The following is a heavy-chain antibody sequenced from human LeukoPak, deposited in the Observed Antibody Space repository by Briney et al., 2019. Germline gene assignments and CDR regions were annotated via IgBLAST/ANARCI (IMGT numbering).Heavy chain of an antibody. J-gene: IGHJ4*02. V-gene: IGHV3-7*01. CDR1: GFTFSSYW. CDR3: ARGLHLLPRSTLDY. Sequence: GGSLRLSCADSGFTFSSYWMTRVRQAPGKGLEWVANIKHDGTDKNYVNSVKGRFTISRDSAKNSLYLQMNSLRAEDTAVYYCARGLHLLPRSTLDYWGQGTLVTVSS. CDR2: IKHDGTDK. D-gene: IGHD3-22*01.